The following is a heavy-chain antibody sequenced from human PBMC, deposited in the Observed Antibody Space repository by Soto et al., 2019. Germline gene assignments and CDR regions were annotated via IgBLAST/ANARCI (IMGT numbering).Heavy chain of an antibody. D-gene: IGHD3-16*01. CDR2: IYYSGST. J-gene: IGHJ5*01. CDR3: ARASYDKDT. V-gene: IGHV4-39*01. Sequence: PSETLSLTCTVSGGSISSSSYYWGWIRQHPGKGLEWIGYIYYSGSTYYNPSLKSRVTISVDTSKNQFSLRLSSVTAADTAVFYCARASYDKDTLGQGVLLTISS. CDR1: GGSISSSSYY.